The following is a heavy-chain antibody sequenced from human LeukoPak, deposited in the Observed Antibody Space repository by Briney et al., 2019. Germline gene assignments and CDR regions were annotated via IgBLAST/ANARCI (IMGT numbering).Heavy chain of an antibody. CDR2: VYYSGST. CDR3: ARATYYSTSSPAFDI. V-gene: IGHV4-59*01. Sequence: WETLSLTGTVSGGSISSYYWSWIRQPPGKGLEWIGYVYYSGSTNYNPSLKSRVTFSVDTSKSQFSLKLNSVIAADTAVYYCARATYYSTSSPAFDIWGQGTMVTVSS. D-gene: IGHD6-6*01. J-gene: IGHJ3*02. CDR1: GGSISSYY.